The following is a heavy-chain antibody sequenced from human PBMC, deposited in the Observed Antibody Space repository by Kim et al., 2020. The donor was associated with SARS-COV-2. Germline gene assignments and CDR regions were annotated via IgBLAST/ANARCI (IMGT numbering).Heavy chain of an antibody. CDR3: ARVRASGGKRGLFDY. CDR2: IYYSGST. J-gene: IGHJ4*02. CDR1: GGSISSYY. Sequence: SETLSLTCTVSGGSISSYYWSWIRQPPGKGLEWIGYIYYSGSTNYNPSLKSRVTISVDTSKNQFSLKLSSVTAADTAVYYCARVRASGGKRGLFDYWGQGTLVTVSS. V-gene: IGHV4-59*01. D-gene: IGHD2-15*01.